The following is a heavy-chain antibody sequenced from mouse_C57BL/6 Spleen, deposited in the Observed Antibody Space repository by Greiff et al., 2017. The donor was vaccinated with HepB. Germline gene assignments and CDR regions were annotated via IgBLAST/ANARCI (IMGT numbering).Heavy chain of an antibody. V-gene: IGHV1-80*01. J-gene: IGHJ3*01. CDR3: ARDWGDYDRFAY. CDR1: GYAFSSYW. D-gene: IGHD2-4*01. CDR2: IYPGDGDT. Sequence: VQLQQSGAELVKPGASVKISCKASGYAFSSYWMNWVKQRPGKGLEWIGQIYPGDGDTNYNGKFKGKAKLTADKSSTTAYMQLSSLTSEDSAVYFCARDWGDYDRFAYWGQGTLVTVSA.